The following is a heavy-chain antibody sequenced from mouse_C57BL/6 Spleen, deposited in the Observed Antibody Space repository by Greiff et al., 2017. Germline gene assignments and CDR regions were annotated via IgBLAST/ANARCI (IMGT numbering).Heavy chain of an antibody. CDR1: GYAFSSSW. V-gene: IGHV1-82*01. CDR3: AKIYDGGTWFAY. J-gene: IGHJ3*01. CDR2: IYPGDGDT. Sequence: VQLQESGPELVKPGASVKISCKASGYAFSSSWMNWVKQRPGKGLEWIGRIYPGDGDTNYNGKFKGKATLTADKSSSTAYMQLSSLTSEDSAVYFCAKIYDGGTWFAYWGQGTLVTVSA. D-gene: IGHD2-3*01.